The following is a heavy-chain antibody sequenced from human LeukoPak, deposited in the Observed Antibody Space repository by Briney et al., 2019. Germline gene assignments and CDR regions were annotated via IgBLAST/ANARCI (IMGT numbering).Heavy chain of an antibody. J-gene: IGHJ4*02. V-gene: IGHV3-23*01. CDR3: ARSITMIVVVNLYYFDY. CDR2: ISGSGGST. D-gene: IGHD3-22*01. CDR1: GFTFSSYA. Sequence: PGGSLRLSCAASGFTFSSYAMSWVRQAPGKGLEWVSAISGSGGSTYYVDSVKGRFPISRDNSKNTPYLPMNSLRADHTAVYYCARSITMIVVVNLYYFDYWGQGTLVTVSS.